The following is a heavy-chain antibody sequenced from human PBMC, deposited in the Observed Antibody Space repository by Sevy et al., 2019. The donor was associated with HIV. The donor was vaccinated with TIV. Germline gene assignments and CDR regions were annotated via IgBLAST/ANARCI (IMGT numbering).Heavy chain of an antibody. D-gene: IGHD3-22*01. CDR1: GFTFSPYI. CDR2: ISSSSAYI. J-gene: IGHJ4*02. V-gene: IGHV3-21*01. Sequence: GGSLRLSCAASGFTFSPYIINWVRQAPGKGLEWVSSISSSSAYIYYADSVKGRFAISRDNAKSSVYLQLNSLRAEDTAVYFCARDSGYYDSRKAFDYWGQGTLVTVSS. CDR3: ARDSGYYDSRKAFDY.